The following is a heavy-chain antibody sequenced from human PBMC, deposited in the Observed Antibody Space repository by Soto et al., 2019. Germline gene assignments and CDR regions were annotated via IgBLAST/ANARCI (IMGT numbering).Heavy chain of an antibody. CDR1: GFTFSSYS. Sequence: PGGSLRLSCAASGFTFSSYSMNWFRQAPGKGLEWVPYISRSSSSMYYADSVRGRFTISRDNAYNSLYLQMNSLRDEDTAVYYCARADYDTSGYFFAYWGQGALVTVSS. CDR3: ARADYDTSGYFFAY. CDR2: ISRSSSSM. D-gene: IGHD3-22*01. V-gene: IGHV3-48*02. J-gene: IGHJ4*02.